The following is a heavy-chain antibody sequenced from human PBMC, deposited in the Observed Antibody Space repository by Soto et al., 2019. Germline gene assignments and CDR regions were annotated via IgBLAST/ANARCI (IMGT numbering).Heavy chain of an antibody. CDR2: IWYDGSNE. J-gene: IGHJ3*02. CDR3: TGGIRSDRLAFDI. Sequence: QVQVVESGGGVVQPGRSLRLSCVASGFSLTNYGMHWVRQAPGKGLEWVANIWYDGSNEKYADSVKGRFTISRDNSENTLYLKMNSLSAEDTAVYYCTGGIRSDRLAFDIWGQGTMVTVSP. V-gene: IGHV3-33*01. CDR1: GFSLTNYG. D-gene: IGHD3-3*02.